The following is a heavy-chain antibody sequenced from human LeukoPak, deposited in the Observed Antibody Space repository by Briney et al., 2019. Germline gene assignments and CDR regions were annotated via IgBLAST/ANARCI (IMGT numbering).Heavy chain of an antibody. Sequence: XCTXXGGXXXSYYWSWVRQPAGKGLEWIGRIYTSGRNNYNPSLKSRVTMSEDKSKNQFSLKLSSVTAADTAVYYCARWGPNYDSSGYSFDYWGQGTLVTVSS. V-gene: IGHV4-4*07. CDR3: ARWGPNYDSSGYSFDY. J-gene: IGHJ4*02. CDR1: GGXXXSYY. CDR2: IYTSGRN. D-gene: IGHD3-22*01.